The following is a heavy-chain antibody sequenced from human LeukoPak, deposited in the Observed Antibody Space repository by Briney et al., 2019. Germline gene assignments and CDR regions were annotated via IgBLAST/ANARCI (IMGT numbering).Heavy chain of an antibody. CDR1: GGSITNYY. V-gene: IGHV4-59*01. J-gene: IGHJ4*02. CDR3: ARDPAGGGNYDY. Sequence: SETLSLTCTVSGGSITNYYWSWIRQPPGKGLEWIGYIYYSGSTNYNPSLKSRVTISVDTSKNQFSLKLSSVTAADTAVYYCARDPAGGGNYDYWGQGTLVTVSS. D-gene: IGHD4-23*01. CDR2: IYYSGST.